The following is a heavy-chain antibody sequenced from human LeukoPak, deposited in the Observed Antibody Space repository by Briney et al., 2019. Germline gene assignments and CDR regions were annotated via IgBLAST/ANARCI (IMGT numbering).Heavy chain of an antibody. CDR3: ARGQYLYYDSRDCIGFDV. D-gene: IGHD3-22*01. CDR2: ISSSCSTI. V-gene: IGHV3-48*01. Sequence: GGSLRLSCAVSRISFSSYSTDWVRPAPGKGRERVSYISSSCSTIYYADSVKGRFTISRDNAKNPLYLQMNSLRAEDTAVYYCARGQYLYYDSRDCIGFDVWGQGTTVTVSS. J-gene: IGHJ6*02. CDR1: RISFSSYS.